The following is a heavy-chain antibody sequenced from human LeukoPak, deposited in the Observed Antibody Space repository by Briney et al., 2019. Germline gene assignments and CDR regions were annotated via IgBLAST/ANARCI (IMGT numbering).Heavy chain of an antibody. J-gene: IGHJ5*02. D-gene: IGHD1-7*01. V-gene: IGHV4-31*03. CDR1: GGSISSGGYY. CDR2: IYYSGSP. CDR3: ARYNWNYLPGFDP. Sequence: SETLSLTCTVSGGSISSGGYYWTWIRQHPGKGLEWIGYIYYSGSPYYSPSLKSRVTISVDTSKNQFSLKLSSVTAADTAVYYCARYNWNYLPGFDPWGQGTLVTVSS.